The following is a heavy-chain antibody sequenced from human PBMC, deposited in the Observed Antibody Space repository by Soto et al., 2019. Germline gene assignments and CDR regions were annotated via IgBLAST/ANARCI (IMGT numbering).Heavy chain of an antibody. Sequence: EAQLLESGGGLVQPGGSLRLSCAASGFTFSSYAMNWVRQAPGKGLEWVSTFDNSDGRTYYSDSVKRRFTISRDNSKNTLFLQMNSLRPEDTAVYYCAKVRDTTMYMNFDYWGQGTLVTVSS. CDR2: FDNSDGRT. CDR1: GFTFSSYA. V-gene: IGHV3-23*01. D-gene: IGHD5-18*01. CDR3: AKVRDTTMYMNFDY. J-gene: IGHJ4*02.